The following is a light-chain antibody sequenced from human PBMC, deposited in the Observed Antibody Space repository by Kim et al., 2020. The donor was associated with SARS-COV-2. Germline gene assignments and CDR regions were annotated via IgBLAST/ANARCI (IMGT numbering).Light chain of an antibody. CDR2: KTS. Sequence: DIQMTQSPSTLSASVGDRITITCRASQSINGWLAWYQQKPGKAPKLLIYKTSNLESGVPSRFSGSGSGTEFTLTISSLQPDDSATYYCHQYNFYFRSFGQGTKLEI. J-gene: IGKJ2*01. CDR3: HQYNFYFRS. V-gene: IGKV1-5*03. CDR1: QSINGW.